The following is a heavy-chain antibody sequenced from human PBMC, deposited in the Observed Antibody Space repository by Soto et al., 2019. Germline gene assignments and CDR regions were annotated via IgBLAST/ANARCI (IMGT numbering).Heavy chain of an antibody. CDR3: ARGGYSSGYDAFDI. D-gene: IGHD6-19*01. V-gene: IGHV1-2*04. CDR2: INPNSGGT. CDR1: GYTLTDYY. J-gene: IGHJ3*02. Sequence: QAQLVQSGAEVKKPGASVKVSCKASGYTLTDYYMHWVRQAPGQGLEWMGWINPNSGGTSYAQKFQGSVTMTRETSINTAYMELSRLKSDDTAVYYCARGGYSSGYDAFDIWGQGTIVTVSS.